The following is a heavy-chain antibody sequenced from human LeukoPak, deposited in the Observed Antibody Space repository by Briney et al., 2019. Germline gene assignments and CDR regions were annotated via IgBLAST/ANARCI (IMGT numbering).Heavy chain of an antibody. J-gene: IGHJ3*01. CDR3: ASSLWFGEPN. CDR2: ISYDGSNK. Sequence: GGSLRLSCAASGFTFSSYSMNWVRQAPGKGLEWVAVISYDGSNKYYADSVKGRFTISRDNSKNTLYLQMNSLRAEDTAVYYCASSLWFGEPNWGQGTMVTVSS. V-gene: IGHV3-30*03. CDR1: GFTFSSYS. D-gene: IGHD3-10*01.